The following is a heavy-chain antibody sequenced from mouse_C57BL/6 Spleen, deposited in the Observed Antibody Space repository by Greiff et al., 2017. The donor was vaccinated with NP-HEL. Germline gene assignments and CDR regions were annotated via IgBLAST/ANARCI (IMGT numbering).Heavy chain of an antibody. J-gene: IGHJ2*01. CDR3: ARGAFWKRSSHYFDY. CDR1: GYTFTDYN. Sequence: EVQLQQSGPELVKPGASVKMSCKASGYTFTDYNMHWVKQSHGKSLEWIGYINPNNGGTSYNQKFKGKATLTVNKSSSTAYMELRSLTSEDAAVYYCARGAFWKRSSHYFDYWGQGTTLTVSS. V-gene: IGHV1-22*01. D-gene: IGHD1-1*01. CDR2: INPNNGGT.